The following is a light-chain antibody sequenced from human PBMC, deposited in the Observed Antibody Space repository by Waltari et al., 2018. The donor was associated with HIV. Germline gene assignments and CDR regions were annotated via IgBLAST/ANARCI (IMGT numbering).Light chain of an antibody. Sequence: QSVLTQPPSVSGAPGQRVTISCTGSSSNIRPGYDVHWYPQLPGTAPKLLTFVNTNRPSGVPDRFSGSKSGTSASLAITGLQADDEADYYCQSYDSSLSAVVFGGGTKLTVL. J-gene: IGLJ2*01. V-gene: IGLV1-40*01. CDR3: QSYDSSLSAVV. CDR1: SSNIRPGYD. CDR2: VNT.